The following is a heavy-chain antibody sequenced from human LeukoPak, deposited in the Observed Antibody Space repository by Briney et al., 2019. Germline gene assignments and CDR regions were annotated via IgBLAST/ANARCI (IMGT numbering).Heavy chain of an antibody. V-gene: IGHV1-8*02. CDR3: ARARYIDYHYGDY. D-gene: IGHD5-12*01. Sequence: ASVKVSCKASGGTFSSYAIRWVRQATGQGLEWMGWMNPDIGNTAYARKFQGRVTMTRNTSISTAYMELSSLRSEDTGVYYCARARYIDYHYGDYWGQGTLVTVSS. CDR1: GGTFSSYA. CDR2: MNPDIGNT. J-gene: IGHJ4*02.